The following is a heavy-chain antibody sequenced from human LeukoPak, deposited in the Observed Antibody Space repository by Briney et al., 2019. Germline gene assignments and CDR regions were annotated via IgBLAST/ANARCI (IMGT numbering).Heavy chain of an antibody. CDR2: IRSSSDTI. J-gene: IGHJ4*02. CDR1: GFTLSSYS. V-gene: IGHV3-48*01. D-gene: IGHD3-22*01. CDR3: ARGLYSDGYQEAMDY. Sequence: PWGSLSLSCAASGFTLSSYSMNWVRQAPGKGPEWISHIRSSSDTILYADSVKGRFTISRDNAKNSLYLLMNILRAEDTAVYYCARGLYSDGYQEAMDYWGQGTLVTVSS.